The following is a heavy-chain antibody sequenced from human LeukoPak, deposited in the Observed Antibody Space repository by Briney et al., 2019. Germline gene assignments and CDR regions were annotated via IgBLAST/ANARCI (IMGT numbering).Heavy chain of an antibody. CDR1: GFTFRNYW. CDR2: IKHDGSEQ. Sequence: GGSLRLSCAASGFTFRNYWMNWVRQAPGKGLEGVAYIKHDGSEQDYVEPVKGRFTISRDNAKTSLYLQMTSLRAEDTAVYYCARGTIFGVVISDFSFDFWGQGTLVTVSS. D-gene: IGHD3-3*01. J-gene: IGHJ4*02. V-gene: IGHV3-7*01. CDR3: ARGTIFGVVISDFSFDF.